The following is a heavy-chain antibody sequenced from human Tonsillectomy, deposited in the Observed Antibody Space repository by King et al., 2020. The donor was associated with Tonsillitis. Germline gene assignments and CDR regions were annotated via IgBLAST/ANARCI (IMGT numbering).Heavy chain of an antibody. CDR2: INHSGST. Sequence: VQLQQWGAGLLKPSETLSLTCAVYGGSFSGYSWSWIRQPPGKGLEWIGEINHSGSTNYNPSLKSRVTMSVDTSKNQFSLKLSSVTAADTAVYYCATSTTYHSPDCSSSSCPNWFDPWGQGTLVTVSS. V-gene: IGHV4-34*01. CDR3: ATSTTYHSPDCSSSSCPNWFDP. CDR1: GGSFSGYS. D-gene: IGHD2-2*01. J-gene: IGHJ5*02.